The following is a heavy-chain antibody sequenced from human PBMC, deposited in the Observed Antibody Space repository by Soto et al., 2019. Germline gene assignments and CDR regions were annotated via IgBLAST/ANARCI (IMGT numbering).Heavy chain of an antibody. CDR2: IYHNGTT. J-gene: IGHJ4*02. CDR1: VCSIISTHW. V-gene: IGHV4-4*02. CDR3: ERGKQY. Sequence: PSETLSLTCSFSVCSIISTHWWTWVRQSPGKGLEWIGEIYHNGTTNYKPSLKSRLTISVDTSKNHFSLSLTPVTVRDTDTYFCERGKQYWGQGKMVNVSS.